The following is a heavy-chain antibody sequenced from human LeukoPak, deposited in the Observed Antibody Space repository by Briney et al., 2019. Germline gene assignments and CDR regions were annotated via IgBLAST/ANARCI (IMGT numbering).Heavy chain of an antibody. CDR1: GFTFSSFS. CDR2: ISSGSSTI. J-gene: IGHJ4*02. CDR3: ARDYDFWSGYYTGIFDY. Sequence: GGSLGLSCAASGFTFSSFSMNWVRQAPGKGLEWVSYISSGSSTIYYADSVKGRFTISRDNAKNSLYLQMNSLRAEDTAVYYCARDYDFWSGYYTGIFDYWGQGTLVTVSS. D-gene: IGHD3-3*01. V-gene: IGHV3-48*01.